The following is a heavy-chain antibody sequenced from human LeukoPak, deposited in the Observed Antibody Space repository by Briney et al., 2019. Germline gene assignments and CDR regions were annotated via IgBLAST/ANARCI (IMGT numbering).Heavy chain of an antibody. Sequence: GASVKVSCKASGGTFSSYAISWVRQAPGQGLEWMGGIIPIFGTANYAQKFQGRVTITADESTSTAYMELSSLRSEDTAVYYCAVYGDYYYFDYWGQGTLVTVSS. CDR1: GGTFSSYA. J-gene: IGHJ4*02. D-gene: IGHD4-17*01. V-gene: IGHV1-69*13. CDR3: AVYGDYYYFDY. CDR2: IIPIFGTA.